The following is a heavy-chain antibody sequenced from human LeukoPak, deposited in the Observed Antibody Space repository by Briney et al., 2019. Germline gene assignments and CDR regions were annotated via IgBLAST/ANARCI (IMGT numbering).Heavy chain of an antibody. CDR3: AKVRFGYCSSTSCRQGYYYYGMDV. V-gene: IGHV3-33*06. Sequence: GRSLRLSCAASGFTFSSYGMHWVRQAPGKGLEWVAVIWYDGSNKYYADSVKGRFTISRDNSKNTLYLQMNSLRAEDTAVYYCAKVRFGYCSSTSCRQGYYYYGMDVWGQGTTVTVSS. CDR2: IWYDGSNK. J-gene: IGHJ6*02. D-gene: IGHD2-2*01. CDR1: GFTFSSYG.